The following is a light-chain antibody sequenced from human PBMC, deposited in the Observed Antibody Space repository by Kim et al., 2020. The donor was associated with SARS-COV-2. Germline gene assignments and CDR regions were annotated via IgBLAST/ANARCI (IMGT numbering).Light chain of an antibody. Sequence: VALGQTANITGGGNNIVRRNVHWYQQRPGQAPVLVIYRDYNRPSGIPERFSGSNSGNTATLTISRAQDGDEADYYCQVWDSSTWVFGGGTQLTVL. V-gene: IGLV3-9*01. CDR3: QVWDSSTWV. CDR1: NIVRRN. J-gene: IGLJ3*02. CDR2: RDY.